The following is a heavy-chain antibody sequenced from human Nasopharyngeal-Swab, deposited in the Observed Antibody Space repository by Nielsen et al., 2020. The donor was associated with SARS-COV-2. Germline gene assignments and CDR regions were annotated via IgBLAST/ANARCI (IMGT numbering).Heavy chain of an antibody. Sequence: WIRQPPGKGLEWIGEINHSGSTNYNPSLKSRVTISVDTSKSQFSLKLSSVTAADTAVYYCARGHLLDDFWSGYYIYKTYYYYGMDVWGQGTTVTVSS. CDR2: INHSGST. V-gene: IGHV4-34*01. D-gene: IGHD3-3*01. J-gene: IGHJ6*02. CDR3: ARGHLLDDFWSGYYIYKTYYYYGMDV.